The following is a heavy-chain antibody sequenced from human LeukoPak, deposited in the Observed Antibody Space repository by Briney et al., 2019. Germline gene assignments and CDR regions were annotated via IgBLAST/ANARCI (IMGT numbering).Heavy chain of an antibody. J-gene: IGHJ4*02. V-gene: IGHV3-7*01. Sequence: GGSLRLSCAASGFTFSSYAMSWVRQAPGKGLEWVANIKQDGSEKYYVDSVKGRFTISRDNAKNSLYLQMNSLRAEDTAVYYCARRVEYYDFWSGYSLYFDYWGQGTLVTVSS. CDR1: GFTFSSYA. CDR2: IKQDGSEK. D-gene: IGHD3-3*01. CDR3: ARRVEYYDFWSGYSLYFDY.